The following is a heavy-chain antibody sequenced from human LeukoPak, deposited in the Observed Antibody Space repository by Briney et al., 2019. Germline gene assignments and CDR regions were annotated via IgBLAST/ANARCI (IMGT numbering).Heavy chain of an antibody. CDR2: IKQDGSEK. V-gene: IGHV3-7*01. D-gene: IGHD2-21*01. Sequence: GGSLRLSCAASGFTFSSYSMNWVRQAPGKGLEWVANIKQDGSEKYYVDSVKGRFTISRDNAKNSLYLQMNSLRAEDTAVYYCASGLRYCGGDCYSGFDYWGQGTLVTVSS. J-gene: IGHJ4*02. CDR1: GFTFSSYS. CDR3: ASGLRYCGGDCYSGFDY.